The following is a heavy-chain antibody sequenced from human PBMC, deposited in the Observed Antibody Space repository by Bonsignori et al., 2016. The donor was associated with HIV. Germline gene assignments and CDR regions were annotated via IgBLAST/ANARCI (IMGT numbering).Heavy chain of an antibody. CDR2: ISAYNGNT. Sequence: WVRQAPGQGLEWMGWISAYNGNTNYAQKLQGRVTMTTDTSTSTAYMELRSLRSDDTAVYYCARDRGPANWGSGGDVDYWGQGTLVTVSS. CDR3: ARDRGPANWGSGGDVDY. D-gene: IGHD7-27*01. V-gene: IGHV1-18*01. J-gene: IGHJ4*02.